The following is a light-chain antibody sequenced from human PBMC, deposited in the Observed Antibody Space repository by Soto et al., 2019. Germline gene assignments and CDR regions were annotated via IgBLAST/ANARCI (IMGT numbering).Light chain of an antibody. CDR1: SRDVGGYNY. CDR3: SSYTSTGTLGV. V-gene: IGLV2-14*01. Sequence: QSALTQPASVSGSPGQSITISCTGTSRDVGGYNYVSWYQQHPGKAPKLMIYEVSNRPSGVSNRFSGSKSGNTASLTISGLQAEDEADYYCSSYTSTGTLGVFGTGTKLTVL. CDR2: EVS. J-gene: IGLJ1*01.